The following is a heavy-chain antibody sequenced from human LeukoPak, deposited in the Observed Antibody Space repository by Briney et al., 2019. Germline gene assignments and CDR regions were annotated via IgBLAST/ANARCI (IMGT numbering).Heavy chain of an antibody. Sequence: RAASVKVSCKASGYTFTSYDINWVRQATGQGREWMGWMNPNSGNTGYAQKFQGRVSMSRNTSISTAYMELSSLRSEDTAVYYCASYDSSGYYHYWGQGTLVTVSS. J-gene: IGHJ4*02. CDR2: MNPNSGNT. V-gene: IGHV1-8*01. CDR1: GYTFTSYD. CDR3: ASYDSSGYYHY. D-gene: IGHD3-22*01.